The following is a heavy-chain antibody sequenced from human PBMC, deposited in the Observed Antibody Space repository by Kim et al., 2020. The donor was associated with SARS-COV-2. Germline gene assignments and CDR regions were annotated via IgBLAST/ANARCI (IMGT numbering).Heavy chain of an antibody. CDR1: GFTFSNYA. Sequence: GGSLRLSCAGSGFTFSNYAMSWVRQAPGKGLEWVSFISGSGDTANYADSVKGRFTISRDNSKNTVYLQMNSLRVDDTAVYYCVRNLTYWGQGILVTVSS. D-gene: IGHD1-20*01. CDR3: VRNLTY. J-gene: IGHJ4*02. V-gene: IGHV3-23*01. CDR2: ISGSGDTA.